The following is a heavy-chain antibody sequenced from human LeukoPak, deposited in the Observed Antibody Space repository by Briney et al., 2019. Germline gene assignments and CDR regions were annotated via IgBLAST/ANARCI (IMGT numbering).Heavy chain of an antibody. Sequence: GGSLRLSCAASGFTFSDHWMHWVRQAPGKGLERVAIMNHDGNEKAYVDSVKGRFTISRDNAKNSLYLQMISLRAEDTAVYYCARDDWRRLDYWGQGTQVTVSS. J-gene: IGHJ4*02. CDR2: MNHDGNEK. CDR1: GFTFSDHW. V-gene: IGHV3-7*01. D-gene: IGHD2-21*01. CDR3: ARDDWRRLDY.